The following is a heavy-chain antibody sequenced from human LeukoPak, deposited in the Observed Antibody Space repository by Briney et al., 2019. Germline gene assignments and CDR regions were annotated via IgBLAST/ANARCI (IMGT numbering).Heavy chain of an antibody. CDR3: AGRVTGYSSGYVY. D-gene: IGHD5-18*01. V-gene: IGHV3-33*01. J-gene: IGHJ4*02. CDR2: IWYDGSKK. Sequence: GGSLRLSCAASGFTFSSYGMHWVRQAPGKGLEWVAVIWYDGSKKYHADSVKGRFTISRDYSKNMVHLQMNSLRAEDTAVYYCAGRVTGYSSGYVYWGQGTLVTVSS. CDR1: GFTFSSYG.